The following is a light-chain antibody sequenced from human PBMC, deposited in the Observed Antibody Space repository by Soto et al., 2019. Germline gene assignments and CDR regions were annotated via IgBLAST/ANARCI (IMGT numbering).Light chain of an antibody. CDR2: DAS. Sequence: EIQMTQSPSTLSASVGDRVTITCRASQSISSWLAWYQQKLGRAPRLLIYDASSLESGVPSRFSGSGYGTEFPLTISSLQPDDFATYYCQQYNTYSSLTFGGGSKVDIK. J-gene: IGKJ4*01. CDR1: QSISSW. CDR3: QQYNTYSSLT. V-gene: IGKV1-5*01.